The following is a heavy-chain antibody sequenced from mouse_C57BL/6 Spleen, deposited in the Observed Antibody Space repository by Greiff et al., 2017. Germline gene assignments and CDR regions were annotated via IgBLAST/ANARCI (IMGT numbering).Heavy chain of an antibody. Sequence: QVQLKQSGAELVKPGASVKISCKASGYAFSSYWMNWVKQRPGKGLEWIGQIYPGDGDTNYNGKFKGKATLTADKSSSTAYMQLSSLTSEDSAVYFCARRITTAYWYFDVWGTGTTVTVSS. CDR1: GYAFSSYW. CDR2: IYPGDGDT. CDR3: ARRITTAYWYFDV. D-gene: IGHD1-2*01. V-gene: IGHV1-80*01. J-gene: IGHJ1*03.